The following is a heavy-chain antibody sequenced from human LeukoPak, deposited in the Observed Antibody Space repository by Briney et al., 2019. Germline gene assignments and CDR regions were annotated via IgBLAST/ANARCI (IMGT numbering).Heavy chain of an antibody. J-gene: IGHJ4*02. Sequence: SETLSLTCTVSGGSISSYYWSWLRQPPGKGLEWIGYIYYSGSTNYNPSLKSRVTISVDTSKNQFSLKLSSVTAADTAMYYCAGYDSSGYGYYWGQGTLVTVSS. CDR2: IYYSGST. CDR3: AGYDSSGYGYY. V-gene: IGHV4-59*01. CDR1: GGSISSYY. D-gene: IGHD3-22*01.